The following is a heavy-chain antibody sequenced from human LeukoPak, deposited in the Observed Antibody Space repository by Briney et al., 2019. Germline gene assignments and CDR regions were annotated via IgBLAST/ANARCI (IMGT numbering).Heavy chain of an antibody. CDR2: IIPIFGTA. J-gene: IGHJ6*02. V-gene: IGHV1-69*13. CDR1: GGTFSSYA. CDR3: ASHDCSSTSCYGKYYYYYYGMDV. D-gene: IGHD2-2*01. Sequence: SVKASCKASGGTFSSYAISWVRQAPGQGLEWMGGIIPIFGTANYAQKFQGRVTITADESTSTAYMELSSLRSEDTAVYYCASHDCSSTSCYGKYYYYYYGMDVWGQGTTVTVSS.